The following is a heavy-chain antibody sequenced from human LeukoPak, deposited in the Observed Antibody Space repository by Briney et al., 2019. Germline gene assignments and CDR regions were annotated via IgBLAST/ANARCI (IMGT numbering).Heavy chain of an antibody. Sequence: ASETLSLTCTVSGGSISGYYWSWIRQPPGKGLEWIEYIYTSGSTNYNPSLKSRVTISVDTSKNQFSLKLSSVTAADTAVYYCARRGASGNWFDPWGQGTLVTVSS. D-gene: IGHD1-26*01. CDR1: GGSISGYY. V-gene: IGHV4-4*09. CDR2: IYTSGST. CDR3: ARRGASGNWFDP. J-gene: IGHJ5*02.